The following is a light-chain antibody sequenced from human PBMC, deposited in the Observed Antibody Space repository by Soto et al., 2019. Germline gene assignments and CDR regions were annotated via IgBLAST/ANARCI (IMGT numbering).Light chain of an antibody. CDR3: KQYDSSPIT. CDR2: GAS. V-gene: IGKV3-20*01. Sequence: DIMLTQSPATLSVSPGERATLSCRASHSVSSKLAWYQQKPGQAPSLLIYGASRRATGIQDRFSGSGSGTDFTLTIRRLEPEDFAVYYCKQYDSSPITVGQGTKVDI. CDR1: HSVSSK. J-gene: IGKJ1*01.